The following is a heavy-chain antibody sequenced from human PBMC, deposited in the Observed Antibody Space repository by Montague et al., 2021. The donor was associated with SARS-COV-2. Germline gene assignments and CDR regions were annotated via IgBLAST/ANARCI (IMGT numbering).Heavy chain of an antibody. CDR1: GGSIRCYY. CDR3: ARYGSYFEH. CDR2: IYYDGST. J-gene: IGHJ4*02. D-gene: IGHD1-26*01. V-gene: IGHV4-59*03. Sequence: SETLSLTCTVSGGSIRCYYWRWIRQTPGKGLDWIGYIYYDGSTNYNPSLKSRVTMSVDSFKNQFSLRLSSVTAADTAVYYCARYGSYFEHWGQGTLVTVSS.